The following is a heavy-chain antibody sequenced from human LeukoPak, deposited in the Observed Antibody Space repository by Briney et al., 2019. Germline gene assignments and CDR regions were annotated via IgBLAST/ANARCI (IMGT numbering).Heavy chain of an antibody. V-gene: IGHV5-51*01. CDR1: GYSFTSYW. J-gene: IGHJ6*03. CDR3: ARGFYGGYYYNYYMDV. D-gene: IGHD4/OR15-4a*01. Sequence: GESLKISCKGSGYSFTSYWIAWVRQMPGKGLEWMGIIYPGDSDTRYSPSFQGQVTISADRSISTAYLQWSSLKASDTAMYYCARGFYGGYYYNYYMDVWGKGTTVTVSS. CDR2: IYPGDSDT.